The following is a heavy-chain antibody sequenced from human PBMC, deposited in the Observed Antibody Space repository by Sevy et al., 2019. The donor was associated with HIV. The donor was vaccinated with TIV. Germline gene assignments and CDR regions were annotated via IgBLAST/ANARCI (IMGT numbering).Heavy chain of an antibody. CDR2: IYYSGNT. Sequence: SETLSLTCTVSGDSISSSTYHWGWIRQSPGKRPEWIGNIYYSGNTNYNPSLTSRATISVDTSKNQFSLNLTSVTAADTAVYYCARVVDFWSGYLDYWGQGTLVTVSS. J-gene: IGHJ4*01. CDR3: ARVVDFWSGYLDY. D-gene: IGHD3-3*01. CDR1: GDSISSSTYH. V-gene: IGHV4-39*01.